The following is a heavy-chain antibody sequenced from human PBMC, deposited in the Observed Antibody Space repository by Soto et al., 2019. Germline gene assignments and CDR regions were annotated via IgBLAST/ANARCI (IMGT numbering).Heavy chain of an antibody. D-gene: IGHD5-18*01. CDR3: AGDSYGYSYYYGMDV. Sequence: ASVKVSCKDSVGTFSSNGSRWVRQAPEQGLEWMGWISAYNGNTNYAQKLQGRVTMTTDTSTSTAYMELRSLRSDDTAVYYCAGDSYGYSYYYGMDVSGQGTTVTVSS. V-gene: IGHV1-18*01. J-gene: IGHJ6*02. CDR1: VGTFSSNG. CDR2: ISAYNGNT.